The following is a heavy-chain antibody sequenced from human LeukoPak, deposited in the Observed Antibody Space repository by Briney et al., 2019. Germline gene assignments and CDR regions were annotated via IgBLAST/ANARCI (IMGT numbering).Heavy chain of an antibody. Sequence: GGSLRLSCAASGFTFSNAWMSWVRQAPGKGLEWIGRIKSKTDGGTTDYAAPVKGRFTISRDDSKNTLYLQMNSLKTEDTAVYYCPTIRGYSSSWPFDYWGQGILVTVSS. D-gene: IGHD6-13*01. CDR2: IKSKTDGGTT. V-gene: IGHV3-15*01. CDR3: PTIRGYSSSWPFDY. J-gene: IGHJ4*02. CDR1: GFTFSNAW.